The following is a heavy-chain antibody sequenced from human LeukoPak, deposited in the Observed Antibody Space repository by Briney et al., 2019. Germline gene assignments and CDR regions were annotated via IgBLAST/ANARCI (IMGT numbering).Heavy chain of an antibody. J-gene: IGHJ6*02. CDR1: GGTFSSYA. D-gene: IGHD6-19*01. CDR3: ARPIMTLQWLVLEPPDSDYYGMDV. V-gene: IGHV1-69*04. Sequence: SVKVSCKASGGTFSSYAISWVRQAPGQGLEWMGRIIPILGIANYAQKFQGRVTITADKSTSTAYMELSSLRSEDTAVYYCARPIMTLQWLVLEPPDSDYYGMDVWGQGTTVTVSS. CDR2: IIPILGIA.